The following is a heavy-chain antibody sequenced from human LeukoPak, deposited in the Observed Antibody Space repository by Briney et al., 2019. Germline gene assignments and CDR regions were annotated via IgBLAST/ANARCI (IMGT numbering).Heavy chain of an antibody. CDR2: ISYDGTNK. V-gene: IGHV3-30*04. CDR1: GFTFSSYS. J-gene: IGHJ4*02. CDR3: ARDSGIVGAIGLGS. D-gene: IGHD1-26*01. Sequence: GGSLRLSCAASGFTFSSYSMHWVRQAPGKGLGWVAVISYDGTNKYYADSVKGRFTISRDNSKNTLYLQMNSLRAEDTAVYYCARDSGIVGAIGLGSWGQGTLVTVSS.